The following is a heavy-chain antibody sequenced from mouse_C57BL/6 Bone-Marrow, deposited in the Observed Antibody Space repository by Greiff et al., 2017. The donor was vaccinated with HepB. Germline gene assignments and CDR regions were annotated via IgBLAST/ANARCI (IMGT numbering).Heavy chain of an antibody. CDR1: GYTFPSYG. CDR2: IYPRSGNT. J-gene: IGHJ1*03. CDR3: ARDYYGSSDWYFDV. Sequence: VPLQQSGAVLARPGASVKLSCKASGYTFPSYGISWVMQRTGQGLEWIGEIYPRSGNTYYNEKFKGKATLTADKSSSTAYMELRSLTSEDSAVYFCARDYYGSSDWYFDVWGTGTTVTVSS. V-gene: IGHV1-81*01. D-gene: IGHD1-1*01.